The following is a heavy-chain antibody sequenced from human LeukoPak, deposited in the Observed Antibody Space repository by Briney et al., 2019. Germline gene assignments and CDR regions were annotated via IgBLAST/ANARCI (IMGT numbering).Heavy chain of an antibody. J-gene: IGHJ4*02. CDR2: FDPEEATM. D-gene: IGHD3-3*01. CDR3: TTRSGDFWSGFVN. CDR1: GNSLSELS. V-gene: IGHV1-24*01. Sequence: ASVKVSCKVSGNSLSELSIQWVRQAPGKGLECKGGFDPEEATMVYAQNFQGRVTMTEDTSTQTAYMQLSGLTSDDTAVYYCTTRSGDFWSGFVNWGQGTLVTVSS.